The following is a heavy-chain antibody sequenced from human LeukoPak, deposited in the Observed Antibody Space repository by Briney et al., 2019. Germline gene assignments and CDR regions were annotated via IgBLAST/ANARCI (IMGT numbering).Heavy chain of an antibody. CDR3: ARVALTLGYFDY. Sequence: ASVKVSCKASGYTFTGYYMHWVRQAPGQGLEWMGWINPNSGGTNYAQKFQGRATMTRDTSISTAYMELSRLRSDDTAVYYCARVALTLGYFDYWGQGTLVTVSS. D-gene: IGHD3-16*01. J-gene: IGHJ4*02. CDR2: INPNSGGT. V-gene: IGHV1-2*02. CDR1: GYTFTGYY.